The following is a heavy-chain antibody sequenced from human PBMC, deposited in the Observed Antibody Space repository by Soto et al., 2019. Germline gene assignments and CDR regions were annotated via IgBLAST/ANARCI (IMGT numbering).Heavy chain of an antibody. CDR2: ISWNSGSI. D-gene: IGHD2-21*01. CDR3: AKDYSGNYYYYYMDV. V-gene: IGHV3-9*01. J-gene: IGHJ6*03. Sequence: GGSLRLSCAASGFTFDDYAMHWVRQAPGKGLEWVSGISWNSGSIGYADSVKGRFTISRDNAKNSLYLQMNSLRAEDTALYYCAKDYSGNYYYYYMDVWGKGTTVTVSS. CDR1: GFTFDDYA.